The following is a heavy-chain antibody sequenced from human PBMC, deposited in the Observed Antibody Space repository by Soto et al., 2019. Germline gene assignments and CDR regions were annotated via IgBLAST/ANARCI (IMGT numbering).Heavy chain of an antibody. CDR3: ARGAPRWLAANIKTDY. Sequence: PPETLSLTCAVYGGSFSGYYWSWIRQPPGKGLEWIGEINHSGSTNYNPSLKSRVTISVDTSKNQFSLKLSSVTAADTAVYYCARGAPRWLAANIKTDYWGQGTLVTVSS. J-gene: IGHJ4*02. D-gene: IGHD2-15*01. CDR1: GGSFSGYY. CDR2: INHSGST. V-gene: IGHV4-34*01.